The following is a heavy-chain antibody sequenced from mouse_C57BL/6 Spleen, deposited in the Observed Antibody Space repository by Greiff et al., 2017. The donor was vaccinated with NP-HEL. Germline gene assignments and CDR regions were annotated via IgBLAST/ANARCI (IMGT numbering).Heavy chain of an antibody. CDR3: ARGYFDV. CDR1: GYTFTSYW. J-gene: IGHJ1*03. CDR2: IYPGSGST. Sequence: VKLQESGAELVKPGASVKMSCKASGYTFTSYWITWVKQRPGQGLEWIGDIYPGSGSTNYNEKFKSKATLTVDTSSSTAYMQLISLTSEDSAVYYCARGYFDVWGTGTTVTVSS. V-gene: IGHV1-55*01.